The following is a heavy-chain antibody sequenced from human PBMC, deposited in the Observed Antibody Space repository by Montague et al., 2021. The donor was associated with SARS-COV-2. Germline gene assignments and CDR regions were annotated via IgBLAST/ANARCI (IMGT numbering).Heavy chain of an antibody. J-gene: IGHJ6*03. CDR3: ARDGVYYDILTGYYMGSPTYYYYYYMDV. V-gene: IGHV3-30*04. Sequence: SLRLSCAASGFTFSSYAMHWVRQAPGKGLERVAVISYDGSNKYYADSVKGRFTISRDNSKNTLYLQMNSLRAEDTAVYYCARDGVYYDILTGYYMGSPTYYYYYYMDVWGKGTTVTVSS. D-gene: IGHD3-9*01. CDR1: GFTFSSYA. CDR2: ISYDGSNK.